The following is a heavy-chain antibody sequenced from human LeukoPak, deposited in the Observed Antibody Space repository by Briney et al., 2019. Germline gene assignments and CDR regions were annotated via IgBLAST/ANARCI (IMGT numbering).Heavy chain of an antibody. J-gene: IGHJ5*02. Sequence: GSLRLSCAASGFTFSSYTMNWIRQPPGKGLEWIGEINHSGSTNYSPSLKSRVTISVDTSKNQFSLKLSSVTAADTAVYYCARVYSSSSPGGYNWFDPWGQGTLVTVSS. D-gene: IGHD6-13*01. CDR1: GFTFSSYT. CDR3: ARVYSSSSPGGYNWFDP. CDR2: INHSGST. V-gene: IGHV4-34*01.